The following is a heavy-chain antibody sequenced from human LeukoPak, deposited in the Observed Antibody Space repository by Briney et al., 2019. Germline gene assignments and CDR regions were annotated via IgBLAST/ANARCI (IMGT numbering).Heavy chain of an antibody. CDR2: MNPNSGNT. Sequence: ASVEVSCKASGYSFTSYDINWVRQATGQGLEWMGWMNPNSGNTGYAQKFQGRVTMTRNTSISTAYMELSSLRSEDTAVYYCEISVRSSGSTFDYWGQGTLVTVSS. CDR3: EISVRSSGSTFDY. V-gene: IGHV1-8*01. CDR1: GYSFTSYD. J-gene: IGHJ4*02. D-gene: IGHD6-19*01.